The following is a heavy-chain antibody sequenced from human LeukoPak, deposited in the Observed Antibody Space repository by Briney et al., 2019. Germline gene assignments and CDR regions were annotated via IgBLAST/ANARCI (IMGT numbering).Heavy chain of an antibody. CDR3: ARRLCSSLTCNIGPSGNWLDP. J-gene: IGHJ5*02. CDR2: IYYDGST. CDR1: SGSMSNYW. V-gene: IGHV4-59*08. D-gene: IGHD2-2*02. Sequence: PSETLSLTCTVSSGSMSNYWWNWIRQPPGKGLEWIGYIYYDGSTYYNPALNSRVTISIDTSKNQFSLKLNSVTAADTAVYYCARRLCSSLTCNIGPSGNWLDPWGQGTLVTVSS.